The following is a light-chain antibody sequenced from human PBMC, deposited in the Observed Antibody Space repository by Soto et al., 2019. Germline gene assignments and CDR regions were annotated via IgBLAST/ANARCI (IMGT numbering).Light chain of an antibody. Sequence: QSVLAQPASVSGSPGQSITISCTGTHNDVGHENFVSWYQQHPDKVPKLIIYDVTRRASGISSRFSASKSGNTAYLAISGLQADDEADYYCCSYRGDSPRFDVFGTGTQLTVL. CDR3: CSYRGDSPRFDV. V-gene: IGLV2-14*03. CDR2: DVT. CDR1: HNDVGHENF. J-gene: IGLJ1*01.